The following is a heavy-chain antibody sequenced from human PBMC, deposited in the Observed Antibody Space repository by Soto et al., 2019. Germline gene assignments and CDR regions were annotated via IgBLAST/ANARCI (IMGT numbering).Heavy chain of an antibody. V-gene: IGHV2-5*02. J-gene: IGHJ6*02. Sequence: QITLKESGPTLLKPTQTLTLTCTFSGFSLSTSGVGVGWIRQPPGKALQWLALIYWDDDKRYSPSLRNRLTLTKDTSKNQVVLTTTNMDPVDTATYYCAHQTYYYGSGTIDVWGQGTTVTVSS. CDR3: AHQTYYYGSGTIDV. CDR1: GFSLSTSGVG. D-gene: IGHD3-10*01. CDR2: IYWDDDK.